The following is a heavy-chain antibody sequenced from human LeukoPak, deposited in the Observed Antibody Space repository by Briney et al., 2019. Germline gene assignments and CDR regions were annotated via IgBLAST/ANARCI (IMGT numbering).Heavy chain of an antibody. D-gene: IGHD2-8*01. V-gene: IGHV3-43*01. CDR1: GFTFDDFP. CDR2: VSVDGDTK. Sequence: WESLRLTCAASGFTFDDFPFHWVRLQPRQGLEWVSLVSVDGDTKYYADSVRGRFAISRDNSKNSLYLQMNSLRIEDTAFYYCAKDIIGYAPLWGQGTLVIVSS. J-gene: IGHJ4*02. CDR3: AKDIIGYAPL.